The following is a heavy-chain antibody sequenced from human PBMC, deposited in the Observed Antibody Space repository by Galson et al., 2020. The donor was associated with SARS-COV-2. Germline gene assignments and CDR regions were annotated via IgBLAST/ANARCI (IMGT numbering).Heavy chain of an antibody. Sequence: ASVKVSCKASGYTFTSYGISWVRQAPGQGLEWMGWISAYNGNTNYAQKLQGRVTMTTDTSTSTAYMELRSLRSDDTAVYYCARGPSENKLRYFDWSIMGAYYYYGMDVWVQGTTVTVSS. D-gene: IGHD3-9*01. CDR1: GYTFTSYG. CDR3: ARGPSENKLRYFDWSIMGAYYYYGMDV. V-gene: IGHV1-18*04. J-gene: IGHJ6*02. CDR2: ISAYNGNT.